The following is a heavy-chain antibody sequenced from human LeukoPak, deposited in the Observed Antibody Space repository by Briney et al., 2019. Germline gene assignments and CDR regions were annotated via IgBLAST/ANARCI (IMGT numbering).Heavy chain of an antibody. D-gene: IGHD4-23*01. CDR1: GFNFNYFA. CDR3: SRIKYGGNSGYHFDY. J-gene: IGHJ4*02. V-gene: IGHV3-23*01. Sequence: GGSLRLSCSASGFNFNYFAMSWIRQAPGKRLEWVSTIGDSGSGGSYADSVRGRFTIFRDNSKNMVYLQMHSLRVDDSAVYYCSRIKYGGNSGYHFDYWGQGTLVTVSS. CDR2: IGDSGSGG.